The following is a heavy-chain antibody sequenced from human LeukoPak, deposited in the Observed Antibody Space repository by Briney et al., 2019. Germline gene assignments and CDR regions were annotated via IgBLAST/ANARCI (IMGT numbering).Heavy chain of an antibody. Sequence: SETLSLTCTVSGGSISSYYWSWIRQPAGKGLEWIGYISYSGNTNYNPSLKSRVTISVDTSKNQFSLKLSSVTAADTAVYYCARERRGCFDYWGQGTLVTVSS. J-gene: IGHJ4*02. CDR2: ISYSGNT. CDR3: ARERRGCFDY. CDR1: GGSISSYY. V-gene: IGHV4-59*12.